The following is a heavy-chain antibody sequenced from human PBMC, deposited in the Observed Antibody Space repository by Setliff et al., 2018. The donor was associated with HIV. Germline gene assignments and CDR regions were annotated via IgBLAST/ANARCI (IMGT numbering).Heavy chain of an antibody. D-gene: IGHD1-1*01. CDR3: ALGTYYYYMDV. Sequence: SETLSLTCTVSGGSISSYYWSWIRQPPGKGLEWIGYIYYSGTTNYNPSLKSRVTISVDTSKNQFSLKLSSVTAADTAVYYCALGTYYYYMDVWGKGTTVTVSS. CDR2: IYYSGTT. V-gene: IGHV4-59*08. CDR1: GGSISSYY. J-gene: IGHJ6*03.